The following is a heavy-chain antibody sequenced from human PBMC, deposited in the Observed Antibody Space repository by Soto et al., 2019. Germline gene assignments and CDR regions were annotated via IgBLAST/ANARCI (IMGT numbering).Heavy chain of an antibody. CDR1: GGSISSYY. Sequence: PSETLSLTCTVSGGSISSYYWSRIRQPPGKGLEWIGYIYYSGSTNYNPSLKSRVTISVDTSKNQFSLKLSSVTAADTAVYYCARLNDYGDYRYYYYYMDVWGKGTTVTVSS. V-gene: IGHV4-59*01. CDR2: IYYSGST. D-gene: IGHD4-17*01. CDR3: ARLNDYGDYRYYYYYMDV. J-gene: IGHJ6*03.